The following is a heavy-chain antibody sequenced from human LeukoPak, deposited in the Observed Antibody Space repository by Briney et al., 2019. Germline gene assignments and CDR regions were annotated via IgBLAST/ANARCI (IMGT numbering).Heavy chain of an antibody. CDR1: GYSISSGYY. Sequence: SETLSLTCTVSGYSISSGYYWSWIRQTPGKGLEWIGYIYYSGSTNYNPSLKSRVTISVDTSKNQFSLKLSSVTAADTAVYYCARAPVVQYADYWGQGTLVTVSS. D-gene: IGHD2-15*01. J-gene: IGHJ4*02. CDR3: ARAPVVQYADY. V-gene: IGHV4-61*01. CDR2: IYYSGST.